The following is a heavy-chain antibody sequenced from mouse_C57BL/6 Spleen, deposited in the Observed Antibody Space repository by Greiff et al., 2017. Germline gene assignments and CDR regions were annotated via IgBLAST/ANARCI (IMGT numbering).Heavy chain of an antibody. Sequence: QVQLKESGAELVKPGASVKLSCKASGYTFTSYWMHWVKQRPGQGLEWIGMIHPNSGSTNYNEKFKSKATLTVDKSSSTAYMQLSSLTSEDSAVYYCARGYYGSSFDYWGQGTTLTVSS. CDR3: ARGYYGSSFDY. CDR2: IHPNSGST. D-gene: IGHD1-1*01. CDR1: GYTFTSYW. J-gene: IGHJ2*01. V-gene: IGHV1-64*01.